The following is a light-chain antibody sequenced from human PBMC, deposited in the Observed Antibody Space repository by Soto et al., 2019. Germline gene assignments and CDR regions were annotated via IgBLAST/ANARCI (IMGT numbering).Light chain of an antibody. Sequence: DIVMTQSPHSLAVSLGETATLNCKSSQSLFYRSTNRNYLAWYHQRPGQPPKLLIYWASTRESGVPDRFSGSGSGTDFTLTISSLQAEDVAVYYCQQYYSTPRTFGQGTKLEI. J-gene: IGKJ1*01. V-gene: IGKV4-1*01. CDR2: WAS. CDR3: QQYYSTPRT. CDR1: QSLFYRSTNRNY.